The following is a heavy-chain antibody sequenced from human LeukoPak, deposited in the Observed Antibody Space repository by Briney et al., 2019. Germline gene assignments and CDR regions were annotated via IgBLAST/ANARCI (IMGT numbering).Heavy chain of an antibody. J-gene: IGHJ3*02. Sequence: ASVKVSCKASGYTFTGYYMHWVRQAPGQGLEWMGWINPNSGGTNYAQKFQGRVTMTGDTSINTAYMELSRLRSDDSAVFYCARTFYYDSSGLGDAFDIWGQGTVVTVSS. V-gene: IGHV1-2*02. D-gene: IGHD3-22*01. CDR2: INPNSGGT. CDR1: GYTFTGYY. CDR3: ARTFYYDSSGLGDAFDI.